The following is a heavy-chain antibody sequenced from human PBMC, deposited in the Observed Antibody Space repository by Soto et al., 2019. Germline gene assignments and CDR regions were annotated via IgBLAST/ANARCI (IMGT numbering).Heavy chain of an antibody. V-gene: IGHV4-31*03. CDR2: LYYSGST. D-gene: IGHD3-22*01. CDR1: GGSISSGGYY. CDR3: ARGEISSGYYPLFDP. J-gene: IGHJ5*02. Sequence: QVQLQESGPGLVKPSQTLSLTCTVSGGSISSGGYYWSWIRQHPGKGLEWIGYLYYSGSTYYNPSLKSRVTVSVDTSKNQFSLKLSSVTAADTAVYYCARGEISSGYYPLFDPWGQGTLVTVSS.